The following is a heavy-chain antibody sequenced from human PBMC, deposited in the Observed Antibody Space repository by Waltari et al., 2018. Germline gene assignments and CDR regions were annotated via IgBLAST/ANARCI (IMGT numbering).Heavy chain of an antibody. CDR2: IYSGGST. Sequence: EVQLVETGGGLIQPGGSLRLSCAASGFTVSSNYMSWVRQAPGKGLEWVSVIYSGGSTYYADSVKGRFTISRDNSKNTLYLQMNSLRAEDTAVYYCAREEDSSGYSYMDVWGKGTTVTVSS. CDR1: GFTVSSNY. J-gene: IGHJ6*03. CDR3: AREEDSSGYSYMDV. D-gene: IGHD3-22*01. V-gene: IGHV3-53*02.